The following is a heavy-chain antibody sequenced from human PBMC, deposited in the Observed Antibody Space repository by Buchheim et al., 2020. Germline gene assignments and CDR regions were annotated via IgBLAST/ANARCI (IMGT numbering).Heavy chain of an antibody. D-gene: IGHD1-26*01. V-gene: IGHV3-7*01. CDR3: AREGREQPIDY. Sequence: EVQLVESGGGLVQPGGSLRLSCAASGFTFSDYWMTWVRQAPGKGLEWVANINRDGSEKNYVDSVKCRFTISRDNAKNSLNLQMNSLRAEDTAVYYCAREGREQPIDYWGQGTL. J-gene: IGHJ4*02. CDR2: INRDGSEK. CDR1: GFTFSDYW.